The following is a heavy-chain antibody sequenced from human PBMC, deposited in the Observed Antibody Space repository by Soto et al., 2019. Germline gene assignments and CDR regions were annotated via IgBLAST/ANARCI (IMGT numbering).Heavy chain of an antibody. V-gene: IGHV4-59*13. CDR1: TDSFNDYY. CDR3: EMDVGILGFFVF. Sequence: QVRLHESGPGLVKPSETLSLTCTVSTDSFNDYYWSWIRQPPGKGLEWIGSIYHTGNTNYNPSLESRDTFSVNTPKTQSSLTLISVPGADTAVYYCEMDVGILGFFVFWAKGTSVTVPS. D-gene: IGHD5-18*01. J-gene: IGHJ3*01. CDR2: IYHTGNT.